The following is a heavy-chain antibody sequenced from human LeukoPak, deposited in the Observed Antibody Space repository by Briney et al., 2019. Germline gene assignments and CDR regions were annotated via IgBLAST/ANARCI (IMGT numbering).Heavy chain of an antibody. J-gene: IGHJ4*02. CDR3: ASSTEWEPIRGY. Sequence: GGSLRLSCAASGFTVSSNYMSWVRQAPGKGLEWVSVIYRDGTTYYADSVKGRFTISRDNSKNTVYLQMNSLRAEDTAVFYCASSTEWEPIRGYWGPGTLVTVSS. V-gene: IGHV3-53*01. CDR1: GFTVSSNY. CDR2: IYRDGTT. D-gene: IGHD1-26*01.